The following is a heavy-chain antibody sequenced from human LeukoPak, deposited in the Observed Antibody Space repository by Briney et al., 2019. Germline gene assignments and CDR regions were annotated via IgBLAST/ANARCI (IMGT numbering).Heavy chain of an antibody. D-gene: IGHD1-26*01. CDR1: GGSITGYF. CDR2: IYSSGRT. Sequence: NPSETLSLTCTVSGGSITGYFWSWFRQPAGKSLEWIGRIYSSGRTGYNPSLKSRVTLSVDTSKNQFSLKLSSVTAADTAVYYCARGRRELPTDIDYWGQGTLVTVSS. V-gene: IGHV4-4*07. CDR3: ARGRRELPTDIDY. J-gene: IGHJ4*02.